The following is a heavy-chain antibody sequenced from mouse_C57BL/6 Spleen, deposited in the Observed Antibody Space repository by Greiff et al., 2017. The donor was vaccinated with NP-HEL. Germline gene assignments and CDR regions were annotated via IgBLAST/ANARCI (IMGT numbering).Heavy chain of an antibody. CDR3: TRVQIYYYGSSYGYFDV. V-gene: IGHV1-5*01. Sequence: VQLQQSGTVLARPGASVKMSCKTSGYTFTSYWMHWVKQRPGQGLEWIGAIYPGNSDTSYNQKFKGKAKLTAVTSASTAYMELSSLTNEDSAVYYCTRVQIYYYGSSYGYFDVWGTGTTVTVSS. CDR1: GYTFTSYW. CDR2: IYPGNSDT. J-gene: IGHJ1*03. D-gene: IGHD1-1*01.